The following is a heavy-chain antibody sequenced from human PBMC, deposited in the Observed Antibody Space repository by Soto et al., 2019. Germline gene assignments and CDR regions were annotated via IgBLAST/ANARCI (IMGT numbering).Heavy chain of an antibody. CDR2: IYYSGST. V-gene: IGHV4-31*03. CDR1: GGSISSGGYY. D-gene: IGHD2-2*02. J-gene: IGHJ6*02. CDR3: ALYCSSTRCYTYGMDV. Sequence: KASETLSLTCTVSGGSISSGGYYWSWIRQHPGKGLEWIGYIYYSGSTYYNPSLKSRVTISVDTSKNQFSLKLSSVTAADTAVYYCALYCSSTRCYTYGMDVWGQGTTVTVSS.